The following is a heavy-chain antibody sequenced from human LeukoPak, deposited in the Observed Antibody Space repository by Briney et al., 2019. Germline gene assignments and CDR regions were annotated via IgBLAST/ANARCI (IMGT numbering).Heavy chain of an antibody. J-gene: IGHJ4*02. CDR2: VNPSGSA. Sequence: SETLSLTCAVYGGSFSGHYWSWIRQFTGKGLEWIGEVNPSGSANYNPSLKSRVTISADTSKNQFSLELSSVTAADTAVYFCARAARAGDKRFDYWGQGTLVTVSS. V-gene: IGHV4-34*01. D-gene: IGHD6-13*01. CDR1: GGSFSGHY. CDR3: ARAARAGDKRFDY.